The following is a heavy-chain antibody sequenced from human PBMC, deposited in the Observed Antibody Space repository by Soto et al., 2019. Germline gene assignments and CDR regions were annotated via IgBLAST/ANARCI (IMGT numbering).Heavy chain of an antibody. V-gene: IGHV3-30*18. D-gene: IGHD3-3*01. CDR2: ISYDGSNK. CDR1: GFTFSSYG. J-gene: IGHJ3*02. CDR3: AKDLRRFLEWFSNAFDI. Sequence: QVQLVESGGGVVQPGRSLRLSCAASGFTFSSYGLHWVRQAPGKGLEWVAVISYDGSNKYYADSVKGRFTISRDNSKNTLYLQMNSLRAEDTAVYYCAKDLRRFLEWFSNAFDIWGQGTMVTVSS.